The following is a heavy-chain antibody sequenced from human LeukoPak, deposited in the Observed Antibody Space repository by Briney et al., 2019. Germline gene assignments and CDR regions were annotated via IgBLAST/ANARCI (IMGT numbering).Heavy chain of an antibody. J-gene: IGHJ4*02. D-gene: IGHD3-22*01. CDR1: GFSFTKYA. Sequence: GGSLRLSCAASGFSFTKYAMDWVRQAPGKGLEWVAIISKDGSMRYYADSVKGRFTVSRDNSNNAVYLQMNSLRAEDTAVYYCAKSIVLVVITFALDYWGQGTLVTVSS. CDR3: AKSIVLVVITFALDY. V-gene: IGHV3-30*04. CDR2: ISKDGSMR.